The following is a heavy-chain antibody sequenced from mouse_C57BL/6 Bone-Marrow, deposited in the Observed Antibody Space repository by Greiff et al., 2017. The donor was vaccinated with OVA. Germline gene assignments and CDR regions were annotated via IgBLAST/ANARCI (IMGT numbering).Heavy chain of an antibody. CDR2: INPRSGYT. J-gene: IGHJ4*01. Sequence: QVQLQQSGAELATPGASVKLSCKASGYTFTSYWMHWVKQRPGQGLEWIGYINPRSGYTKYNQKVKDKATLTADKSSSTAYMQLSSLTYEDSAVYYCARCWAMDYWGQGTSVTVSS. CDR1: GYTFTSYW. CDR3: ARCWAMDY. V-gene: IGHV1-7*01.